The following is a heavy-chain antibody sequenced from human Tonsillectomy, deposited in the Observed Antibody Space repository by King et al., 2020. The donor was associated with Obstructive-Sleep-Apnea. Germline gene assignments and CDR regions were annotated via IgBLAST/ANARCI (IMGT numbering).Heavy chain of an antibody. CDR3: AKNTFYDFWSERNWFDP. CDR2: ITGNGGST. CDR1: AFTFTRYA. J-gene: IGHJ5*02. Sequence: VQLVESGGGLVQPGGSLRLSCAASAFTFTRYAMSWVRQAPGKGLEWVSAITGNGGSTYYADSVKGRFTISRDNSKNTLYLQMNSLRAEDTAVYFCAKNTFYDFWSERNWFDPWGQGTLVTVSS. D-gene: IGHD3-3*01. V-gene: IGHV3-23*04.